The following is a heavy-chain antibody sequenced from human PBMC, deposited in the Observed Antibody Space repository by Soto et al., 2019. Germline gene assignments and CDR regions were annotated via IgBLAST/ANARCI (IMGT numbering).Heavy chain of an antibody. CDR3: ARLDGSYYRNDAFDI. CDR1: GYSFTIYW. Sequence: GESLKISCNGSGYSFTIYWIGWVRQMPGKGLEWMGIIYPGDSDTRYSPSFQGQVTISADKSISTAYLQWSSLKASDTAMYYCARLDGSYYRNDAFDIWGQGTMVTVSS. D-gene: IGHD1-26*01. V-gene: IGHV5-51*01. CDR2: IYPGDSDT. J-gene: IGHJ3*02.